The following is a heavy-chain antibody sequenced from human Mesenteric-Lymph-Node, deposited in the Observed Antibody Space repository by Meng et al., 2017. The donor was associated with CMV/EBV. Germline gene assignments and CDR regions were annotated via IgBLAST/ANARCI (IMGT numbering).Heavy chain of an antibody. V-gene: IGHV1-18*01. J-gene: IGHJ6*02. Sequence: ASVQVSCKASGYSSITYGISWVRQARGQGLEWMGWISAYNGNTNYAQKFQDRVITTTDTSTSTAYMELRSLKSNDTAVYYCSRGGAYCSSTSCYPLGSYSYYSMDVWGQGTTVTVSS. CDR2: ISAYNGNT. CDR3: SRGGAYCSSTSCYPLGSYSYYSMDV. D-gene: IGHD2-2*01. CDR1: GYSSITYG.